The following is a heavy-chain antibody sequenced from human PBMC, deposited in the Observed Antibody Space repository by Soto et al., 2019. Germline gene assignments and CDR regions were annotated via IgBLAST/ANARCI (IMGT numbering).Heavy chain of an antibody. J-gene: IGHJ6*02. Sequence: SVKVSCKASGGTFSSYAISWVRQAPGQGLEWMGGIIPIFGTANYAQKFQGRVTITADESTSTAYMELSSLRSEDTAVYYCARGYNLSYGYYSYGMDVWGQGTTVTVSS. CDR2: IIPIFGTA. V-gene: IGHV1-69*13. CDR3: ARGYNLSYGYYSYGMDV. D-gene: IGHD1-7*01. CDR1: GGTFSSYA.